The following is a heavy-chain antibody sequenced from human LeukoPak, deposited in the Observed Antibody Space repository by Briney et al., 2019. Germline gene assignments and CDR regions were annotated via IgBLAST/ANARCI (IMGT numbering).Heavy chain of an antibody. CDR3: ARGAVRSSWYYGMDV. CDR2: INPNSGGT. J-gene: IGHJ6*02. Sequence: ASVNVSCKASGYTFTGYYMHWVRQAPGQGLEWMGWINPNSGGTNYAQKFQGRVNMNRDTSISTAYMELSRLRSDDRAVYYCARGAVRSSWYYGMDVWGQGTTVTVSS. V-gene: IGHV1-2*02. CDR1: GYTFTGYY. D-gene: IGHD3-3*01.